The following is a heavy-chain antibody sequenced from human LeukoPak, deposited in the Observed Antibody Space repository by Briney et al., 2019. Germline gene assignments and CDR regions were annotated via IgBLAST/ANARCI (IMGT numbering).Heavy chain of an antibody. Sequence: KPSETLSLTCTVSGGSISSYYRSWIRQPPGKGLEWIGYIYYSGSTNYNPSLKRRVTISVDTSKNQFSLKLSSVTAADTAVYYCARTGKVGATDYWGQGTLVTVSS. J-gene: IGHJ4*02. D-gene: IGHD1-26*01. CDR3: ARTGKVGATDY. CDR1: GGSISSYY. V-gene: IGHV4-59*01. CDR2: IYYSGST.